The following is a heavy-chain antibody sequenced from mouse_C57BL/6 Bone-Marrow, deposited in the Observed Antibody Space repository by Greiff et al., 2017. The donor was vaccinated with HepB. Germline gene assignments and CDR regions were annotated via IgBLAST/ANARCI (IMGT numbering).Heavy chain of an antibody. Sequence: QVQLKESGPELVKPGASVKISCKASGYAFSSSWMNWVKQRPGKGLEWIGRIYPGDGDTNYNGKFKGKATLTADKSSSTAYMQLSSLTSEDSAVYFCARRGGNYWGQGTTLTVSS. J-gene: IGHJ2*01. CDR2: IYPGDGDT. CDR1: GYAFSSSW. CDR3: ARRGGNY. V-gene: IGHV1-82*01.